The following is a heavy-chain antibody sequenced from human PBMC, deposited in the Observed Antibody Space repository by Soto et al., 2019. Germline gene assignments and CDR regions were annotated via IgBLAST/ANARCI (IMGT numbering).Heavy chain of an antibody. J-gene: IGHJ6*02. Sequence: SETLSLTCAVYGGSFSGYYWSWIRQPPGKGLEWIGEINHSGSTNYNPSLKSRVTISVDTSKNQFSLKLSSVTAADTAVYYCARGPYDFWSGYPYGMDVWGQGTTVTAP. V-gene: IGHV4-34*01. CDR3: ARGPYDFWSGYPYGMDV. CDR2: INHSGST. CDR1: GGSFSGYY. D-gene: IGHD3-3*01.